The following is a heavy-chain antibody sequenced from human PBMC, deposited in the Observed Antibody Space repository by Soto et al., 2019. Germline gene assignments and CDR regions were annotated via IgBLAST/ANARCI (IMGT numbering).Heavy chain of an antibody. CDR3: AREYAFSSDY. V-gene: IGHV4-59*01. J-gene: IGHJ4*02. D-gene: IGHD2-2*01. Sequence: ETLSLTCSVSGGSMRSYYWSWIRQPPGKGLEWIGYIHDSGITDYNPSLKSRATISIDTFGNQISLNLHSVTAADTAVYYCAREYAFSSDYWGQGTVVTVSS. CDR1: GGSMRSYY. CDR2: IHDSGIT.